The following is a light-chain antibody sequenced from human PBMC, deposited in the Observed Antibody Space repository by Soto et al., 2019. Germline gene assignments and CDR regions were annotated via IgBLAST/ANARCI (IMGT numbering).Light chain of an antibody. J-gene: IGKJ1*01. CDR2: WAS. Sequence: DNVITHCRDPLAVYLGERATINCRSSLSVLYSSNDKNYLAWYQQKPGQPPKLLIYWASTRESGVPDRFSGSGSGTDFTLTISSLQAEDVAVYYCQQYYSPPPTFGHGTKVDI. CDR3: QQYYSPPPT. V-gene: IGKV4-1*01. CDR1: LSVLYSSNDKNY.